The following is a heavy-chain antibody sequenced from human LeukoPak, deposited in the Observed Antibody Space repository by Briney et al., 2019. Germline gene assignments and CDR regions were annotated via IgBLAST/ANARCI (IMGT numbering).Heavy chain of an antibody. V-gene: IGHV3-48*03. Sequence: GGSLRLSCAASGFTFSSYEMNWVRQAPGKGLEWVSYISSSGSTIYYADSAKGRFTISRDNAKNSLYLQMNSLRAEDTAVYYCARGYDSSAPPYAFDIWGQGTMVTVSS. D-gene: IGHD3-22*01. J-gene: IGHJ3*02. CDR3: ARGYDSSAPPYAFDI. CDR1: GFTFSSYE. CDR2: ISSSGSTI.